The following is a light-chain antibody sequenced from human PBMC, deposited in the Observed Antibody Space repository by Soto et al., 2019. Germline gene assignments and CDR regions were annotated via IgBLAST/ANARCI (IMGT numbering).Light chain of an antibody. CDR2: SID. J-gene: IGLJ2*01. CDR3: AAWDDSLNAVL. V-gene: IGLV1-44*01. CDR1: SSNIGSNT. Sequence: QSVLTQPPSASGTPGQRVTISCSGSSSNIGSNTVNWYQQLPGTAPKLLIYSIDQRPSGVPDRFSGSKSGTSASLAISGLQSEDEADYYCAAWDDSLNAVLFGGGTKVTVL.